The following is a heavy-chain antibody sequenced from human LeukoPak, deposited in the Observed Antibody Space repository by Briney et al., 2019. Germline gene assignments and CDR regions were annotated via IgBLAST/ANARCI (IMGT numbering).Heavy chain of an antibody. Sequence: GGSLRLSCAASGFTFSSFWMNWVRQAPGKGLEWVANIKKDGSERYYVDSVRGRSTISRDNAKKSLYLEMNSLRAEDTAVYYCARLHTAMVVDAFDIWGQGTMVTVSS. CDR1: GFTFSSFW. V-gene: IGHV3-7*01. CDR2: IKKDGSER. D-gene: IGHD5-18*01. CDR3: ARLHTAMVVDAFDI. J-gene: IGHJ3*02.